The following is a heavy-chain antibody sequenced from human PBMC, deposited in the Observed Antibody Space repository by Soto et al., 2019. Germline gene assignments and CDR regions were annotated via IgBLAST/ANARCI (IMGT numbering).Heavy chain of an antibody. D-gene: IGHD6-6*01. CDR3: ARGSFSSSSSWFDP. V-gene: IGHV4-31*03. CDR1: GGSVSSDANF. Sequence: SETLSLTCTVSGGSVSSDANFWSWIRQLPGRGLEWIGYISYTGRTYYTPSLNSRLTISLDTSKNLFSLRLSAVTAADTAVYFCARGSFSSSSSWFDPWGQGTLVTVSS. CDR2: ISYTGRT. J-gene: IGHJ5*02.